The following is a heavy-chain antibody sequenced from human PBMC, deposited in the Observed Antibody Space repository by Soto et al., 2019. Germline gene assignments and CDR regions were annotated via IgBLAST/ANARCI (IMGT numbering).Heavy chain of an antibody. Sequence: VQLQASGPGLVKPSETLSLTCTVSGVSITPYFWSWIRQPAGKAPEWVGHTYASGRTTYSPSLQSRATMFVSQTQVSLRLTSVTAADTAVYYCARHFDVDPSLDQYYFDLWGRGALVTFSS. D-gene: IGHD3-9*01. J-gene: IGHJ2*01. CDR2: TYASGRT. V-gene: IGHV4-4*07. CDR1: GVSITPYF. CDR3: ARHFDVDPSLDQYYFDL.